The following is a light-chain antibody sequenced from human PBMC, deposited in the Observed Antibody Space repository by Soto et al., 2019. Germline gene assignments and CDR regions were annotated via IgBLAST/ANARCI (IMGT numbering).Light chain of an antibody. CDR3: SSYAGSNNLV. CDR2: EVS. V-gene: IGLV2-8*01. Sequence: QSALTQPPSASGSPGQSVTISCTGTSSDIGGYDYVSWYQQNPGKAPKLIIYEVSKRPSGVPDRFSGSKSGNTASLTVSGLQAEDEADYYCSSYAGSNNLVFAGGTKVTV. J-gene: IGLJ3*02. CDR1: SSDIGGYDY.